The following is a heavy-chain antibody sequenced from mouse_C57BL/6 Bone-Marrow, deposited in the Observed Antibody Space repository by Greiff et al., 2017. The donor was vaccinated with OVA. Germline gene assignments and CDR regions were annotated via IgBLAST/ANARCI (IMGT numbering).Heavy chain of an antibody. CDR2: IYPRSGNT. V-gene: IGHV1-81*01. CDR1: GYTFTSYG. CDR3: ARSGGDYYGSSWFAY. Sequence: VQLQQSGAELARPGASVKLSCKASGYTFTSYGISWVKQRTGQGLEWIGEIYPRSGNTYYNEKFKGTATLTADKSSSTAYMELRSLTSEDSAVYFCARSGGDYYGSSWFAYWGQGTLVTVSA. J-gene: IGHJ3*01. D-gene: IGHD1-1*01.